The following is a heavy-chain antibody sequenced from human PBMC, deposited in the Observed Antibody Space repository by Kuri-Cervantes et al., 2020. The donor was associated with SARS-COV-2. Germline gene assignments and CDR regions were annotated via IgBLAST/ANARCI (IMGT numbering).Heavy chain of an antibody. CDR1: GGSISSYY. CDR2: IYTSGST. CDR3: ARRIAVAGTINWFDP. Sequence: ESLKISCTVSGGSISSYYWSWIRQPAGKGLEWIGRIYTSGSTNYNPSLKSRVTISVDTSKNQFSLKLSSVTAADTAVYYCARRIAVAGTINWFDPWGQGTLVTVSS. D-gene: IGHD6-19*01. V-gene: IGHV4-4*07. J-gene: IGHJ5*02.